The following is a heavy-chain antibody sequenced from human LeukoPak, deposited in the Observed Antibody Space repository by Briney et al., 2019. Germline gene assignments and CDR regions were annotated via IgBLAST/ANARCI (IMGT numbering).Heavy chain of an antibody. CDR2: ISYDGSNK. CDR1: GFTFSSYA. D-gene: IGHD2-2*01. J-gene: IGHJ3*02. Sequence: GGSLRLSCAASGFTFSSYAMSWVRQAPGKGLEWVAVISYDGSNKYYADSVKGRFTIYRDNFKNTLYLQMNSLRAEDTAVYYCARKGVVVVPAASRPDAFDIWGQGTMVTVSS. V-gene: IGHV3-30-3*01. CDR3: ARKGVVVVPAASRPDAFDI.